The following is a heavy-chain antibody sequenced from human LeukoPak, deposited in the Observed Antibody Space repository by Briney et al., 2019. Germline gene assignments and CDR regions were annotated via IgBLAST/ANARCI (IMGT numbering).Heavy chain of an antibody. CDR2: IRFDGGDT. Sequence: PGGSLRLSCAASGFTFNNYWMHWVRQAPGMGLVWVSSIRFDGGDTAYADSAKGRFTISRDNAKNTKFLQMNNLRAEDTAVYYCAKEIDGFDVWGQGTLVTVSS. CDR3: AKEIDGFDV. V-gene: IGHV3-74*01. CDR1: GFTFNNYW. J-gene: IGHJ3*01.